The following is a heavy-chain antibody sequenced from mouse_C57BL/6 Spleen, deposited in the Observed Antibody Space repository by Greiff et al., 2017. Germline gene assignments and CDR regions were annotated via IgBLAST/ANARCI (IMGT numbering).Heavy chain of an antibody. D-gene: IGHD2-1*01. J-gene: IGHJ2*01. CDR2: IGPGSGST. Sequence: QVQLQQSGAELVKPGASVKIPCKASGYTFTDYYLNWVKQWPGQGLEWIGKIGPGSGSTYYNAKFKGKATLTADKSSSTAYMQLSSLTSEDSAVYFCARMDGNYPFDYWGQGTTLTVSS. CDR3: ARMDGNYPFDY. CDR1: GYTFTDYY. V-gene: IGHV1-77*01.